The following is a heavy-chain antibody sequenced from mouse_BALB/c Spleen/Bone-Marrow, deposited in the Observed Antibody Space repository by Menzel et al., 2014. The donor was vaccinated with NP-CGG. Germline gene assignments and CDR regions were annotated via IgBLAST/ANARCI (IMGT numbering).Heavy chain of an antibody. CDR2: IWSGGIT. Sequence: QVQLQQSGPGLVQPSQSLSITCTVSGFSLXYYGVHWIRQSPGKGLEWLGAIWSGGITDYNASFISRLSISKDNSKSQVFFTMNSLQANDTAIYYCARSPSMDYWGPGTSVTVSS. J-gene: IGHJ4*01. CDR3: ARSPSMDY. V-gene: IGHV2-2*02. CDR1: GFSLXYYG.